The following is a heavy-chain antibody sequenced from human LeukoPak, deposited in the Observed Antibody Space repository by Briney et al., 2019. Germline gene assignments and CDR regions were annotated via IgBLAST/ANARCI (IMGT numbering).Heavy chain of an antibody. CDR1: GFTVSSNY. D-gene: IGHD6-13*01. J-gene: IGHJ4*02. CDR2: LYSGGNT. Sequence: PGGSLRLSCVVSGFTVSSNYMSWVRQAPGKGLEWVSVLYSGGNTYHADSVKGRFTISRDNSKNTLYLQMNSLRAEDTAVYYRAREGASSSFGYWGQGTLVTVSS. CDR3: AREGASSSFGY. V-gene: IGHV3-53*01.